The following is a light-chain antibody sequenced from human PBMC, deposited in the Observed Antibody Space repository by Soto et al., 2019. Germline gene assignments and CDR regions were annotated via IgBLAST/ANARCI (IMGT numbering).Light chain of an antibody. J-gene: IGLJ1*01. CDR1: SSDVGGYTY. V-gene: IGLV2-14*01. Sequence: QSALTQPASVSGSPRQSITISCTGASSDVGGYTYVSWYQQHPGKAPKLIIYEVNNRPSGVSRRFSGSKSGNTASLTISGLQAEDEADYYCSSYTSSSTLYVFGTGTKLTVL. CDR2: EVN. CDR3: SSYTSSSTLYV.